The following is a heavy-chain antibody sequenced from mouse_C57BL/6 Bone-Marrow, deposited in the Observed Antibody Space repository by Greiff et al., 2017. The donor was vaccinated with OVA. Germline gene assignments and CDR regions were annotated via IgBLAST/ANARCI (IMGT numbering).Heavy chain of an antibody. CDR3: ARWSFPYGSTWYFDV. V-gene: IGHV1-81*01. CDR1: GYTFTSYG. D-gene: IGHD1-1*01. J-gene: IGHJ1*03. CDR2: IYPRSGNT. Sequence: VQLQQSGAELARPGASVKLSCKASGYTFTSYGISWVKQRTGQGLEWIGEIYPRSGNTYYNEKFKGKATLTADKSSSTAYMELRSLTSEVSAVYFCARWSFPYGSTWYFDVWGTGTTVTVSS.